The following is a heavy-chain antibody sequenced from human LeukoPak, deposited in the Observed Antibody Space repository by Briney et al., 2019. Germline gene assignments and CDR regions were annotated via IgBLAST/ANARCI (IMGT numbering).Heavy chain of an antibody. D-gene: IGHD3/OR15-3a*01. Sequence: GGSLRLSCEASGFTFSSYAMSWVRQAPGKGLEWVSAISGSGGSTYYADSVRGRFTISRDNSKNTLYLQMNSLRAEDTAVYYCAKAWSGTVGFDIWGQGTVVTVSS. V-gene: IGHV3-23*01. CDR2: ISGSGGST. J-gene: IGHJ3*02. CDR3: AKAWSGTVGFDI. CDR1: GFTFSSYA.